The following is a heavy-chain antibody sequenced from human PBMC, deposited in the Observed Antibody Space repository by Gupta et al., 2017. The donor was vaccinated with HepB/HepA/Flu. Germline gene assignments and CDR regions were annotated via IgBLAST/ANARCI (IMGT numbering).Heavy chain of an antibody. J-gene: IGHJ4*02. CDR1: GFTVTSHV. Sequence: QVQLAESGGGVVQPGMSLRLSCAVSGFTVTSHVIHWVRQAPGKGLEWVAVMWFDRKKQDSTEAVKGRLNISRDRATKNVELQMNRRRTEDTAIYYCARVPDRERWYFEFWGQGTLVSVSS. D-gene: IGHD5-24*01. CDR3: ARVPDRERWYFEF. CDR2: MWFDRKKQ. V-gene: IGHV3-30*04.